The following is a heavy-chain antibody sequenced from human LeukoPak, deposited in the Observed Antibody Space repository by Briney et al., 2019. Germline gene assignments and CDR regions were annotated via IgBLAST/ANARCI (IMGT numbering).Heavy chain of an antibody. CDR2: ISGSGGAT. Sequence: PGGSLRLSCTASGFTFSTHAMTWVRQFPGKVLEWVSVISGSGGATHYADSVKGRFTISRDNSKNTVFLQMDSLRAEDTAVYYCAKDRIPPGGDYGYWGQGTLVTVSS. CDR1: GFTFSTHA. D-gene: IGHD4-17*01. J-gene: IGHJ4*02. CDR3: AKDRIPPGGDYGY. V-gene: IGHV3-23*01.